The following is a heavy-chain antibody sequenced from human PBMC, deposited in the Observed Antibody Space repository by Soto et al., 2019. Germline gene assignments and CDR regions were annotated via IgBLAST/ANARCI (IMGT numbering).Heavy chain of an antibody. CDR1: GFTFSSYS. J-gene: IGHJ6*02. D-gene: IGHD3-9*01. CDR2: ISSSSSYI. Sequence: EVQLVESGGGLVKPGGSLRLSCAASGFTFSSYSMNWVRQAPGKGLEWVSSISSSSSYIYYADSVKGRFTISRDNAKNSLDLQMNSLRAEDTAVYYCARDYYDILTGYTYGMDVWGQGTTVTVSS. CDR3: ARDYYDILTGYTYGMDV. V-gene: IGHV3-21*01.